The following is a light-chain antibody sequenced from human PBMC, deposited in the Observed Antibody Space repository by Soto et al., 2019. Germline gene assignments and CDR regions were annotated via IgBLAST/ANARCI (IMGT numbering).Light chain of an antibody. J-gene: IGKJ1*01. CDR1: QSISTW. CDR3: QHYNDYSRT. CDR2: KSS. Sequence: DIQMSQSPSTLSASVGDRVTITCRASQSISTWLAWYQQKPGKAPKLLIYKSSTLENEVPSRFSGSGSGTKFPLTINSLRPEDFATYYCQHYNDYSRTFGQGTKVEIK. V-gene: IGKV1-5*03.